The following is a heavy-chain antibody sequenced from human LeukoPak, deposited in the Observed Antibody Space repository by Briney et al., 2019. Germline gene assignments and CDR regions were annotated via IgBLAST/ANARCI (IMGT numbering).Heavy chain of an antibody. D-gene: IGHD4-17*01. Sequence: PGRTLRLSCAAPGVPFSSFSMHWRRHAPGEGLERVVFLFYFGCYNYCAPSVKARFTISRDNSKNPLYLQMNSLTSEDTAVYYCASDGTVTAGPFDPWGGGTLVTVSS. CDR1: GVPFSSFS. V-gene: IGHV3-30*12. CDR3: ASDGTVTAGPFDP. J-gene: IGHJ5*02. CDR2: LFYFGCYN.